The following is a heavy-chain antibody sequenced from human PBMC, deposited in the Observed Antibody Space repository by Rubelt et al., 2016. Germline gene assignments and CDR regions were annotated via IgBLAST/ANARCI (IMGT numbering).Heavy chain of an antibody. D-gene: IGHD4-23*01. CDR2: IYWADDK. CDR1: GFSLTTSGMC. CDR3: TRTVGANSGGPADS. V-gene: IGHV2-70*15. Sequence: QVTLRESGPALVKPTPTLTLTCTFSGFSLTTSGMCVSWIRQPPGKALEWLARIYWADDKYYSTSLKTRLTISKDTSKNQVVLTMTNMNPADTATYFCTRTVGANSGGPADSWGQGTLVTVSS. J-gene: IGHJ4*02.